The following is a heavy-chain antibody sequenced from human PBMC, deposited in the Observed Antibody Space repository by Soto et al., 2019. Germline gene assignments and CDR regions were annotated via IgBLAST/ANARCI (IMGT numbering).Heavy chain of an antibody. V-gene: IGHV3-15*01. J-gene: IGHJ4*02. CDR2: IKSKTDGGTA. CDR3: TTGYTSGWYG. D-gene: IGHD6-19*01. Sequence: EVQLVESGGGLVKPGGSQRLSCATSGFDFSIAWMSWVRQFPGKGLEWVGRIKSKTDGGTAEYVAPVKGRFTISRDDSRDTLYLQMRSLKSEDTGMYYCTTGYTSGWYGWGQGTMVTVSS. CDR1: GFDFSIAW.